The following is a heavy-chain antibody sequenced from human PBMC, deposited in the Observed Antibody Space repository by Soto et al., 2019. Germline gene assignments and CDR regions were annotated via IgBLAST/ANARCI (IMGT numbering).Heavy chain of an antibody. CDR2: SSNSGTFA. D-gene: IGHD1-1*01. J-gene: IGHJ4*02. V-gene: IGHV3-11*06. CDR1: GFTFSDYY. Sequence: GGSLRLSCAASGFTFSDYYMSWVRQAPGRGLEWISYSSNSGTFARYATSVKGRFSISRDNANNSLYLEMNSLRVEDTAVYYCARSGDNFNVLDYWGQGTPVTVSS. CDR3: ARSGDNFNVLDY.